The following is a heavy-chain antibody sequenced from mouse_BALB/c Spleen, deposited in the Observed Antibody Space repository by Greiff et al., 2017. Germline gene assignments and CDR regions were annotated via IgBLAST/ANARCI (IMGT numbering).Heavy chain of an antibody. V-gene: IGHV3-2*02. CDR2: ISYSGST. J-gene: IGHJ4*01. CDR1: GYSITSDYA. Sequence: EVQLQESGPGLVKPSQSLSLTCTVTGYSITSDYAWNWIRQFPGNKLEWMGYISYSGSTSYNPSLKSRISITRDTSKNQFFLQLNSVTTEDTATYYCARREWSYAMDYWGQGTSVTVSS. D-gene: IGHD1-3*01. CDR3: ARREWSYAMDY.